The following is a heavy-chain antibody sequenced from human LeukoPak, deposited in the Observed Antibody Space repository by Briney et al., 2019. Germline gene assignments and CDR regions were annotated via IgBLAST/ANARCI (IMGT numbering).Heavy chain of an antibody. CDR3: ARGRGSD. Sequence: GGSLRLSCEASGFTDSSDFMGGVRQAPGKGLEWVSIIHRGGTTYYADSVKGRFTTSRDSFRNTLNLQMNSLRAEDTAVYYCARGRGSDWGQGNLVTVSS. J-gene: IGHJ4*02. CDR1: GFTDSSDF. CDR2: IHRGGTT. V-gene: IGHV3-53*01. D-gene: IGHD2-15*01.